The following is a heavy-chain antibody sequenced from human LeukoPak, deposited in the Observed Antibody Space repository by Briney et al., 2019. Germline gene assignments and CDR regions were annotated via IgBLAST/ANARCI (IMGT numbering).Heavy chain of an antibody. Sequence: GGSLRLSCAASGFSFRDFAVHWVRQAPGKGLEWVTAISDDETYKFYADSVKGRFTISRDNSKNTLYLQMNSLRVEDTAIYYCTRGMLRQPPDYWGQGMLVTVSS. J-gene: IGHJ4*02. CDR3: TRGMLRQPPDY. V-gene: IGHV3-30*03. CDR2: ISDDETYK. CDR1: GFSFRDFA. D-gene: IGHD3-10*02.